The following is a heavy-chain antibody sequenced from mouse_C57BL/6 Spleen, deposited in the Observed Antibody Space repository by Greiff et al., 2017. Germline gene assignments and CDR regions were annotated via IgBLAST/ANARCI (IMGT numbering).Heavy chain of an antibody. V-gene: IGHV5-4*01. Sequence: EVQLVESGGGLVKPGGSLKLSCAASGFTFSSYAMSWVRQTPEKRLEWVATISDGGSYTYDPDNVKGRFTISRSNAKNNMYMQMSHLKSEDTTMYYCAGRIYYGNDGGYFDYWGQGTTLTVSS. CDR3: AGRIYYGNDGGYFDY. J-gene: IGHJ2*01. D-gene: IGHD2-2*01. CDR2: ISDGGSYT. CDR1: GFTFSSYA.